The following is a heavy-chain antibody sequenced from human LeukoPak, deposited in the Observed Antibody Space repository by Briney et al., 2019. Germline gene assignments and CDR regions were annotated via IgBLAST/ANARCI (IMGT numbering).Heavy chain of an antibody. CDR1: GFTSSNAW. CDR3: TTVSAAGTGGLDY. V-gene: IGHV3-15*01. CDR2: IKSKTDGGTT. J-gene: IGHJ4*02. D-gene: IGHD6-13*01. Sequence: GGSLRLSCAASGFTSSNAWMSWVRQAPGKGLEWVGRIKSKTDGGTTDYAAPVKGRFTISRDDSKNTLYLQMNSLKTEDTAVYYCTTVSAAGTGGLDYWGQGTLVTVSS.